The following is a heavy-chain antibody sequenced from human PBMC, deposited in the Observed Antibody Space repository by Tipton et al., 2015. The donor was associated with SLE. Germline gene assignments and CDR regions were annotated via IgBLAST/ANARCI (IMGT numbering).Heavy chain of an antibody. CDR2: IYYSGST. Sequence: TLSLTCAVYGGSFSGYYWSWIRQPPGQGLEWIWSIYYSGSTYYNPTLKSRVTISVDTSKNQFSLKLSSVTAADTAVYYCAREGRYSSSSPFDYWGQGTLVTVSS. J-gene: IGHJ4*02. CDR3: AREGRYSSSSPFDY. V-gene: IGHV4-34*01. D-gene: IGHD6-6*01. CDR1: GGSFSGYY.